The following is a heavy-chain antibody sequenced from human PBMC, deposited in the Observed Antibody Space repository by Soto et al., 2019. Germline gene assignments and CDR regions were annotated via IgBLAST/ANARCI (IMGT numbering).Heavy chain of an antibody. CDR3: ARERGYCSGGSCYWPLGY. Sequence: SGGSLRLSCAASGFTFSSYGMHWVRQAPGKGLEWVAVIWYDGSNKYYADSVKGRFTISRDNSKNTLYLQMNSLRAEDTAVYHCARERGYCSGGSCYWPLGYWGQGTLVTVSS. J-gene: IGHJ4*02. CDR1: GFTFSSYG. CDR2: IWYDGSNK. D-gene: IGHD2-15*01. V-gene: IGHV3-33*01.